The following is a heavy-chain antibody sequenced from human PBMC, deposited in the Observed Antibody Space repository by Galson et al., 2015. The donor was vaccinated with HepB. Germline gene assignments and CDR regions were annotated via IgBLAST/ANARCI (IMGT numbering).Heavy chain of an antibody. V-gene: IGHV3-23*01. J-gene: IGHJ4*02. D-gene: IGHD3-22*01. CDR2: ISGSGGST. CDR1: GFTFSSYA. CDR3: AKRDRTSRHSSGYSPSFDY. Sequence: SLRLSCAASGFTFSSYAMSWVRQAPGKGLEWVPAISGSGGSTYYADSVKGRFTISRDNSKNTLYLQMNSLRAEDTAVYYCAKRDRTSRHSSGYSPSFDYWGQGTLVSVSS.